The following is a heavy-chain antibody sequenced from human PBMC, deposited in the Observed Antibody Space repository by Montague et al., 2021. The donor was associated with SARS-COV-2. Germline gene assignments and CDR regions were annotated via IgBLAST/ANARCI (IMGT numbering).Heavy chain of an antibody. J-gene: IGHJ4*02. Sequence: CAISGDSVSTHSGTWNWVRLSPSRGLEWLGRTYYRSEWYSDYSVSVKSRISINPDTSKNQFSLQLNSVTPGDTAVYYCARAERESCGDGNCYQYFFNYWGQGTLVTVSS. CDR2: TYYRSEWYS. CDR3: ARAERESCGDGNCYQYFFNY. D-gene: IGHD2-15*01. V-gene: IGHV6-1*01. CDR1: GDSVSTHSGT.